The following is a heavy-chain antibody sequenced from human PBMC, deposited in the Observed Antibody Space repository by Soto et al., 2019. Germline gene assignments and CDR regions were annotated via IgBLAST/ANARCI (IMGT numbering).Heavy chain of an antibody. V-gene: IGHV3-23*01. J-gene: IGHJ1*01. CDR3: AKNPLGEQWLQYFQH. CDR2: ISGSGGST. D-gene: IGHD6-19*01. CDR1: GFTFSSYA. Sequence: GGSLRLSCAASGFTFSSYAMSWVRQAPGKGLEWVSAISGSGGSTYYADSVKGRFTISRDNSKNTLYLQMNSLRAEDMAVYYCAKNPLGEQWLQYFQHWGQGTLVTVSS.